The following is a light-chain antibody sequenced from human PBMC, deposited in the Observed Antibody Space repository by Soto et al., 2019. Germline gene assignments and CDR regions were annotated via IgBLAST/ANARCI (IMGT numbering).Light chain of an antibody. J-gene: IGKJ2*01. CDR2: DAS. CDR1: QSVSSS. CDR3: QQYNNRPPYT. Sequence: EIVMTQSPATLSVSPGEGATLSCRSSQSVSSSFAWYQQKPGQAPRLLIYDASTRATGVPARFSGSGSGTDFALTISSLQAEDFAVYYCQQYNNRPPYTFGQGTKLEIK. V-gene: IGKV3-15*01.